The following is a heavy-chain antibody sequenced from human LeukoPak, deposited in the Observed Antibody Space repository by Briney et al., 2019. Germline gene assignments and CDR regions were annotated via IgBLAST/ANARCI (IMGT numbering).Heavy chain of an antibody. D-gene: IGHD3-22*01. CDR1: GYTFTDYY. J-gene: IGHJ4*02. CDR3: ATLGISGYFRDY. V-gene: IGHV1-2*02. Sequence: GASVKVSCKGSGYTFTDYYIHWVLQAPGQGLEWMGWINPKSGGTNYAQKFQGRVTMTRDTSISTAYMELRSDDTAVYYCATLGISGYFRDYWGQGTLVTVSS. CDR2: INPKSGGT.